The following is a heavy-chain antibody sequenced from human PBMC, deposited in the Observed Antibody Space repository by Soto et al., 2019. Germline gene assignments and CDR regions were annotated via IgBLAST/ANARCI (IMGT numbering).Heavy chain of an antibody. Sequence: QVQLVQFGAEVKKPGASVKVSCKASGYTFTGHYILWVRQAPGQGLEWRGWVNPISGGTIYAQKFLGCVTMIREKSPSTAHLHMRTLKSVATTVYYCARATNFGSRELDYWGQGHLVTLSS. V-gene: IGHV1-2*04. CDR3: ARATNFGSRELDY. J-gene: IGHJ4*02. D-gene: IGHD3-10*01. CDR1: GYTFTGHY. CDR2: VNPISGGT.